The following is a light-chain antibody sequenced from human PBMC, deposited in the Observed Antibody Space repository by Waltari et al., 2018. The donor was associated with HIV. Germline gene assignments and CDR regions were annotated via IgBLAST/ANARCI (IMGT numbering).Light chain of an antibody. CDR3: AVWDDKLGAWL. CDR2: WND. V-gene: IGLV1-47*01. J-gene: IGLJ3*02. CDR1: LSNIGSLY. Sequence: QSVLSQPPSAPGTPGQRVTISCSGGLSNIGSLYVYWYQQFSAMATKSVIFWNDQLPPEVHERCTGSKSGASASLIITWLQSEDESDYYCAVWDDKLGAWLFGGGTRVTV.